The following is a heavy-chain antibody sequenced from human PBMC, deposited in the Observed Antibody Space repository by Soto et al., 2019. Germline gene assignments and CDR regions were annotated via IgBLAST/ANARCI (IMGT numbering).Heavy chain of an antibody. D-gene: IGHD3-10*01. CDR1: GYSFNSYA. Sequence: VKVSFKASGYSFNSYALHWVRQAPGQRLEWMAWINAGNRNTRYSQRFQGRVTVTRDTSANTTYMELSNLRSEDTAVYYCARASGAGWSRTDYAMGVWGQGTTVTVFS. CDR2: INAGNRNT. CDR3: ARASGAGWSRTDYAMGV. J-gene: IGHJ6*02. V-gene: IGHV1-3*01.